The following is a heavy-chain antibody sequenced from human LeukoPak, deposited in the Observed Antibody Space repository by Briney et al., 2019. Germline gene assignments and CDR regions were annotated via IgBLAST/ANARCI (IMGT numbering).Heavy chain of an antibody. CDR2: ISYDGSNK. V-gene: IGHV3-30*03. Sequence: GGSLRLSCAASGFTFSSYGMHWVRQAPGKGLEWVAVISYDGSNKYYADSVKGRFTISRDNSKNTLYLQMNSLRAEDTAAYYCARNASSGGSGWFDPWGQGTLVTVSS. D-gene: IGHD2-15*01. CDR3: ARNASSGGSGWFDP. CDR1: GFTFSSYG. J-gene: IGHJ5*02.